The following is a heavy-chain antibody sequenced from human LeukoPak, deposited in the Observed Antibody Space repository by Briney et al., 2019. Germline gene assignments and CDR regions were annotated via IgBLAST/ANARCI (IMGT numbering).Heavy chain of an antibody. V-gene: IGHV3-7*01. Sequence: GGSLRLSCAASGFTFSSYWMSWVRQAPGKGLEWVAHIKQDGSEKYYVDSVKGRFTISRDNAKNSLYLQMNSLRAEDTAVYYCARGAPPAAAGTGGYWGQGTLVTVSS. J-gene: IGHJ4*02. D-gene: IGHD6-13*01. CDR2: IKQDGSEK. CDR1: GFTFSSYW. CDR3: ARGAPPAAAGTGGY.